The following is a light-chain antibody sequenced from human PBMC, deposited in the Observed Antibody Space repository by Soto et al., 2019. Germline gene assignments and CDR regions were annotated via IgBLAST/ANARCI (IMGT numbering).Light chain of an antibody. J-gene: IGLJ2*01. Sequence: QSVLTQPPSVSGAPGQRVTISCTGSDSNIGAGYDVHWYQQIPGTAPKLLIYANTNRPSRVPDRFSGSKSGTSASLAITGLQAEDETDYYCQSYDTSLSAVVFGGGTQLTVL. CDR2: ANT. V-gene: IGLV1-40*01. CDR3: QSYDTSLSAVV. CDR1: DSNIGAGYD.